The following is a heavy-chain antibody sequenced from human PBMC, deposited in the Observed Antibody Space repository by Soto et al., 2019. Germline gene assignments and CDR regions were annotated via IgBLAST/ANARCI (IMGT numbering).Heavy chain of an antibody. CDR3: ASSSGALHVYGMDI. CDR2: VTGGGHTT. V-gene: IGHV3-23*01. CDR1: GFTFSRYA. Sequence: EAQLLESGGGLVQPGGSLRLSCAASGFTFSRYAMSWVRQAPGKGLEWVSTVTGGGHTTYNADSVTGRVTISRLNSKNTLYLQMNHLRAEDAAIYYCASSSGALHVYGMDIWGPGTTVTVSS. D-gene: IGHD3-10*01. J-gene: IGHJ6*02.